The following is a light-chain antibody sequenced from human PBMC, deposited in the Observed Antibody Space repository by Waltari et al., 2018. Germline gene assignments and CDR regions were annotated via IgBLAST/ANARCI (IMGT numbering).Light chain of an antibody. V-gene: IGKV3-20*01. J-gene: IGKJ1*01. CDR1: QSVRRS. CDR2: DAS. Sequence: EIVLTQSPGTLSLSPGERVTLSCRASQSVRRSLAWYQQKPGQAPRLLIYDASSRATGIPDRFSGSGSGTDFSLTISRLEPEDSAVYYCQQYVSLPATFGQGTKVEIK. CDR3: QQYVSLPAT.